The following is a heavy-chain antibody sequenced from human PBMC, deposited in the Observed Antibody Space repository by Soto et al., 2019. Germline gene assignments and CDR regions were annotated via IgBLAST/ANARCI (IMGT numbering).Heavy chain of an antibody. CDR2: ISRSGGST. J-gene: IGHJ6*02. CDR3: AVNRCYSYFYGMDV. D-gene: IGHD3-10*01. V-gene: IGHV3-23*01. Sequence: EVQLLESGGGLVQPGGSLRLSCAASEFTFSSYAMSWVRQAPGKGLEWVSAISRSGGSTYYADSVKGRFTISRDISKNSLYLQMNSLKAEDTGVYYCAVNRCYSYFYGMDVWGQGTTVTV. CDR1: EFTFSSYA.